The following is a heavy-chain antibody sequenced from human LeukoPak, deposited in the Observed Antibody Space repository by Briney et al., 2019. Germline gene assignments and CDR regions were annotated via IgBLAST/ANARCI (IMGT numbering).Heavy chain of an antibody. CDR2: VNHSGTT. J-gene: IGHJ4*02. CDR3: ARSLSTAGIDF. D-gene: IGHD2-2*01. V-gene: IGHV4-38-2*01. Sequence: SETLSLTCAVSGYSISSGRYWGWIRQPPGKGLEWIGSVNHSGTTYYNPSLKSRLTISVDTSNNQFSLNLRSVTAADTAVYYCARSLSTAGIDFWGQGTLVTVSS. CDR1: GYSISSGRY.